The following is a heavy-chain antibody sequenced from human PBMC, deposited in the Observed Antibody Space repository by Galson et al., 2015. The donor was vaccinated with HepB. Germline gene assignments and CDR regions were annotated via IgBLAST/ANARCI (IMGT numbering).Heavy chain of an antibody. CDR2: INADGRTT. CDR3: SSSRYCSGGSRQYS. V-gene: IGHV3-74*01. J-gene: IGHJ4*02. Sequence: SLRLSCAASGFTFRTYWMHWARQAPGRGLVWVSRINADGRTTFYADSVKGRFTISRDNAKNTLYLQMNSLRAEDTAVYYCSSSRYCSGGSRQYSWGQGTLVTVSS. D-gene: IGHD2-15*01. CDR1: GFTFRTYW.